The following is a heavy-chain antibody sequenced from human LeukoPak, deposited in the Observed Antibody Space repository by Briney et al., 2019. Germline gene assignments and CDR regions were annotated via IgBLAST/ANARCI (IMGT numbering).Heavy chain of an antibody. CDR1: GGSISSYY. Sequence: SETLSLTCTVSGGSISSYYWSWIRQPPGKGLEWIGYIYYSGSTNYNPSLKSRVTISVDTSKNQFSLKLSSVTAADTAVYYCARGRLLWFGELYRHYYYYYMDVWGKGTTVTISS. CDR3: ARGRLLWFGELYRHYYYYYMDV. D-gene: IGHD3-10*01. CDR2: IYYSGST. J-gene: IGHJ6*03. V-gene: IGHV4-59*01.